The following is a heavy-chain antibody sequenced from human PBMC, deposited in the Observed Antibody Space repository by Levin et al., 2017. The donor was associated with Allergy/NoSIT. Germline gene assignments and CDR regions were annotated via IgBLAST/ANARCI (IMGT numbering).Heavy chain of an antibody. D-gene: IGHD4-17*01. V-gene: IGHV3-48*02. J-gene: IGHJ4*02. Sequence: GESLKISCAASGFTFSTYSMNWVRQAPGKGLEWVSKIGSSVSTIYYADSVRGRFTISRDNAKSSLYLQMNSLRDEDTAVYYCARDKYGDYAVDYWGQGTLVTVSS. CDR1: GFTFSTYS. CDR3: ARDKYGDYAVDY. CDR2: IGSSVSTI.